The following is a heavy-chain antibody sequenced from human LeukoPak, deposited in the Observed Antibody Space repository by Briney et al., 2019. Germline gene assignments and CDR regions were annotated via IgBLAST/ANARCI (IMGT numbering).Heavy chain of an antibody. V-gene: IGHV3-74*01. Sequence: GGSLRLSCAASGFTFSSYWMHWVRQAPGKGLVWVSRINSDGSSTSYADSVKGRFTISRDNAKNSLYLQMNSLRAEDTAVYYCARQGSGWPPDAFDIWGQGTMVTVSS. CDR2: INSDGSST. CDR3: ARQGSGWPPDAFDI. CDR1: GFTFSSYW. J-gene: IGHJ3*02. D-gene: IGHD6-19*01.